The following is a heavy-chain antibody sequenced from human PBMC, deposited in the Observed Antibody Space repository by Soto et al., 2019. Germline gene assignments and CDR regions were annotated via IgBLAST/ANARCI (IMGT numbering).Heavy chain of an antibody. CDR1: GGSISSSSYY. D-gene: IGHD6-13*01. Sequence: PSETLSLTCTVSGGSISSSSYYWGWIRQPPGKGLEWIGSIYYSGSTYYNPSLKSRITINPDTSKNQFSLQLNSVTPEDTAVYYCARGDDKYSSTWFIDYWGLGTLVTVSS. CDR2: IYYSGST. V-gene: IGHV4-39*01. CDR3: ARGDDKYSSTWFIDY. J-gene: IGHJ4*02.